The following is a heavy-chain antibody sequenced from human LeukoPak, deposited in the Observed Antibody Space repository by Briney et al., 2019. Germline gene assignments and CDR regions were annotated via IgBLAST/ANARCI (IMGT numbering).Heavy chain of an antibody. D-gene: IGHD3-10*01. CDR2: INPSGGST. Sequence: ASVKVSCKTSGYTFTSYDMHWVRQAPGQGLEWMGIINPSGGSTSYAQKFQGRVTMTRDMSTSTVYMELSSLRSEDTAVYYCARDPKKTYYYGSGSPTDAFDIWGKGQWSPSLQ. J-gene: IGHJ3*02. CDR3: ARDPKKTYYYGSGSPTDAFDI. V-gene: IGHV1-46*01. CDR1: GYTFTSYD.